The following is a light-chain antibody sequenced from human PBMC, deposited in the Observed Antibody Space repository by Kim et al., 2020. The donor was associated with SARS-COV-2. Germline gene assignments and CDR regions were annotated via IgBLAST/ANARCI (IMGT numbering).Light chain of an antibody. Sequence: HRVTISSSGSSSNIGSNTVTCYQHRPRTAPRPLIYTNDQRPSGVPDRFSGSKSGTSASLAISGLQSEDEADYYCAAWDDSPNGPVIGGGTQLTVL. V-gene: IGLV1-44*01. J-gene: IGLJ2*01. CDR2: TND. CDR3: AAWDDSPNGPV. CDR1: SSNIGSNT.